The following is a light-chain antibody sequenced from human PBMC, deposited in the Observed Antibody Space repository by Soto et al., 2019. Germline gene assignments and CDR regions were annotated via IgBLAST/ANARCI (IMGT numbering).Light chain of an antibody. CDR2: GAS. V-gene: IGKV1-5*01. CDR3: QHYNSYSEA. J-gene: IGKJ1*01. CDR1: QSISSW. Sequence: DIQMTHSPSTLSASVGDRVTLTCPASQSISSWLAWYQQEPGKAPKVVIYGASTLQSGVPSRFSGSGSGTECTLTISSLQPDDFTTYYCQHYNSYSEALAQGTKVDIK.